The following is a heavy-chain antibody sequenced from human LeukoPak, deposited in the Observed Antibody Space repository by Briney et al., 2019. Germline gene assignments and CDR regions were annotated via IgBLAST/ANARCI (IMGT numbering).Heavy chain of an antibody. J-gene: IGHJ4*02. CDR2: INPDESEK. D-gene: IGHD6-19*01. V-gene: IGHV3-7*03. CDR3: AKDNRRHYTSGPNPDSLH. Sequence: GGSLRLSCAVSGLSFSTSWMDWVRQAPGKGLEWVASINPDESEKYSAGSVKGRFTISRDNAKNSLYLQMNSLRVEDTAFYYCAKDNRRHYTSGPNPDSLHWGQGALVTVSS. CDR1: GLSFSTSW.